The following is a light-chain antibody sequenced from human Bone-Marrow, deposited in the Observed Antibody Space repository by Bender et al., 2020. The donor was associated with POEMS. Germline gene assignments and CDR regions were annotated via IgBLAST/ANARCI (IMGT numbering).Light chain of an antibody. Sequence: QSALTQPASVSGSPGQSITISCTGTSSDVGKYNLVSWYQQHSDKAPELIIYDVSKRPSGVPDRFSGSKSGNTASLTISGLQAEDEADYDCCSYAGSYTLVFGGGTKLTVL. V-gene: IGLV2-11*02. J-gene: IGLJ2*01. CDR1: SSDVGKYNL. CDR2: DVS. CDR3: CSYAGSYTLV.